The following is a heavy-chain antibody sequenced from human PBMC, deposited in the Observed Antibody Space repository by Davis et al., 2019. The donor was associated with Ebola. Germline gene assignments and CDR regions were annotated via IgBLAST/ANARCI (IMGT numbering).Heavy chain of an antibody. CDR2: IYPGDSDT. CDR3: ARRGGYAYSLVDY. J-gene: IGHJ4*02. Sequence: GESLKISCQASGYNFPIYWIAWVRQMPGKGLEWMGIIYPGDSDTRYSPSFQGQVTISADKSISTAYLQWSSLKASDTAIYYCARRGGYAYSLVDYWGQGTLVTVSS. V-gene: IGHV5-51*01. D-gene: IGHD5-12*01. CDR1: GYNFPIYW.